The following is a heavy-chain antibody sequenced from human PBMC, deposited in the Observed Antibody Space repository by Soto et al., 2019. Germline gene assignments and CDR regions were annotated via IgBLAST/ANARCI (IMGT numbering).Heavy chain of an antibody. CDR2: IYSSGSA. D-gene: IGHD6-19*01. CDR3: ARGFSSVSMDA. Sequence: SETLSLTCTVSGDPVSSGGYHWSWIRQPPGKGLEWIGYIYSSGSANYNPSLKSRVTISRDTSKNQISLKVASVTAADTAGYYCARGFSSVSMDAWGQGTTVTVSS. CDR1: GDPVSSGGYH. J-gene: IGHJ6*02. V-gene: IGHV4-61*08.